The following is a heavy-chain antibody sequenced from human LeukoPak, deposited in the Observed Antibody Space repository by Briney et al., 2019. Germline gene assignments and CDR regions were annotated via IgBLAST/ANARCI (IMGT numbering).Heavy chain of an antibody. CDR3: AREDYYYDSSGYYYY. CDR1: GGTFSSYA. D-gene: IGHD3-22*01. Sequence: GASVKVSCKASGGTFSSYAISWVRQAPGQGLEWMGRIIPILGIANYAQKFQGRVTITADKSTSTAYMELSSLRSEDTAVYYCAREDYYYDSSGYYYYWGQGTLVTVSS. V-gene: IGHV1-69*04. CDR2: IIPILGIA. J-gene: IGHJ4*02.